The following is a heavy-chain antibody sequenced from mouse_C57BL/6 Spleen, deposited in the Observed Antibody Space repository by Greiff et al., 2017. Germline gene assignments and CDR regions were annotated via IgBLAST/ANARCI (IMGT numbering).Heavy chain of an antibody. J-gene: IGHJ3*01. D-gene: IGHD1-1*01. Sequence: EVQLKQSGPELVKPGASVKISCKASGYTFTDYYMNWVKQSHGKSLEWIGDINPKNGGTSYNQKFKGKATLTVDKASSTAYMGLLSLTSEEAAVYYCSRDYYGSSPWFAYWGQGTLVTVST. V-gene: IGHV1-26*01. CDR1: GYTFTDYY. CDR2: INPKNGGT. CDR3: SRDYYGSSPWFAY.